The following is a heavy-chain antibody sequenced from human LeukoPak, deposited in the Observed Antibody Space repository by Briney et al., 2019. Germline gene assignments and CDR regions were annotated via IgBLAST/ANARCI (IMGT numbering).Heavy chain of an antibody. CDR1: GFTFSSYA. V-gene: IGHV3-64*01. Sequence: GSLRLSCAASGFTFSSYAMHWVRQAPGKGLEYVSAITTNGGTTFYANSVKGRFTISRDNSKNTLYLQMGSVRVEDMALYYCARVTSAGNFDYWGQGTLVTVSS. CDR3: ARVTSAGNFDY. CDR2: ITTNGGTT. J-gene: IGHJ4*02. D-gene: IGHD6-13*01.